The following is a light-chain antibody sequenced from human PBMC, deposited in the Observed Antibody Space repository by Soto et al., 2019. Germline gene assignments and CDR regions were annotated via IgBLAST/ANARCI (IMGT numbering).Light chain of an antibody. Sequence: QSALTQPPSASGSPGQSVTISCTGTSSDVGGYNYVSWYQQHPGKAPKLIIYDVTKRPSGVPDRFSGSKSANTASLTVSGLQAEDEADYYCSSYAGSNNYVVFGGGTKVTVL. CDR3: SSYAGSNNYVV. CDR1: SSDVGGYNY. V-gene: IGLV2-8*01. CDR2: DVT. J-gene: IGLJ2*01.